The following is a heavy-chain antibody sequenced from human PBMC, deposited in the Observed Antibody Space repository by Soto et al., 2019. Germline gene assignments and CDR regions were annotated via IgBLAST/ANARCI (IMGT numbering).Heavy chain of an antibody. J-gene: IGHJ6*02. D-gene: IGHD3-22*01. CDR2: ISYDGSNK. CDR1: GFTFSSYA. Sequence: QVQLVESGGGVVQPGRSLRLSCAASGFTFSSYALHWVRQAPGKGLEWVAVISYDGSNKYYADSVKGRFTISRDNSKNTLYLQMTSLRAEDTAVYYCARAYDSSGYYFYGMDVWGQGTPVTVSS. V-gene: IGHV3-30-3*01. CDR3: ARAYDSSGYYFYGMDV.